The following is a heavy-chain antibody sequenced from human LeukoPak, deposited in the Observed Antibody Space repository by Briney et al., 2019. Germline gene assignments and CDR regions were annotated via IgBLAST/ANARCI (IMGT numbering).Heavy chain of an antibody. CDR3: ARWPMAYYYDSSGRKPYYFDY. V-gene: IGHV5-51*01. Sequence: GESLKISCKGSGYSFTSYWIGWVRQMPGKGLEWMGIIYPGDSDTRYSPSFQGQVTISADKSISTAYLQWSSLKASDTAMYYCARWPMAYYYDSSGRKPYYFDYWGQGTLVTVSS. CDR1: GYSFTSYW. J-gene: IGHJ4*02. CDR2: IYPGDSDT. D-gene: IGHD3-22*01.